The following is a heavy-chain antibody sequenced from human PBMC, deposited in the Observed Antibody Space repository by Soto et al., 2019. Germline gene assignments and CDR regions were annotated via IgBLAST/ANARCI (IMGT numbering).Heavy chain of an antibody. D-gene: IGHD3-10*01. Sequence: SETLSLTCTVSGGSISSHYWSWIRQPPGKGLEWIGYIHYRGSTNYNPSLKSRITISVDTSKTQFSLRLSSGTTADTAIYYCARLRSYAASFDIWGQGTMVTVSS. CDR1: GGSISSHY. V-gene: IGHV4-59*11. J-gene: IGHJ3*02. CDR3: ARLRSYAASFDI. CDR2: IHYRGST.